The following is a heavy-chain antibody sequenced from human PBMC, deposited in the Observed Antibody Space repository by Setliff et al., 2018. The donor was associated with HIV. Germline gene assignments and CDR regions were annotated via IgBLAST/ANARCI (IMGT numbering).Heavy chain of an antibody. CDR1: GPSVSNTDYY. J-gene: IGHJ4*02. CDR3: ARPSFGIGGGSTFDS. V-gene: IGHV4-39*01. D-gene: IGHD3-3*01. CDR2: IHHSGST. Sequence: PSETLSLTCTVSGPSVSNTDYYWGWIRLPPGKGLEWIASIHHSGSTWYNPSLKSRVTISADMSKNQFSLKLFSVTAADTAVYYCARPSFGIGGGSTFDSWGQGTAVTVS.